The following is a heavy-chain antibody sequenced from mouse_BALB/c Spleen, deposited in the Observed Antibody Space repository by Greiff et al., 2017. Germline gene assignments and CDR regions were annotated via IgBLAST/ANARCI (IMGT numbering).Heavy chain of an antibody. CDR3: ARRREAMDY. V-gene: IGHV1-54*01. CDR2: INPGSGGT. J-gene: IGHJ4*01. Sequence: QVQLQQSGAELVRPGTSVKVSCKASGYAFTNYLIEWVKQRPGQGLEWIGVINPGSGGTNYNEKFKGKATLTADKSSSTAYMQLSSLTSDDSAVYFCARRREAMDYWGQGTSVTVSS. CDR1: GYAFTNYL.